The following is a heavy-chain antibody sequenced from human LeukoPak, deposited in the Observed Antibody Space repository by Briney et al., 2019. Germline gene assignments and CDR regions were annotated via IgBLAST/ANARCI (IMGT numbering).Heavy chain of an antibody. Sequence: PSETLSLTCTVSGASVSSASYWTWIRQPPGKGVEWIAHIYNGVNTNYNPSLKSRVTISVDTSKNQFSLRLNSVTAADTAVYYCARDQGGQYYDILTGYYSYYYGMDVWGQGTTVTVSS. J-gene: IGHJ6*02. CDR1: GASVSSASY. CDR2: IYNGVNT. D-gene: IGHD3-9*01. CDR3: ARDQGGQYYDILTGYYSYYYGMDV. V-gene: IGHV4-61*01.